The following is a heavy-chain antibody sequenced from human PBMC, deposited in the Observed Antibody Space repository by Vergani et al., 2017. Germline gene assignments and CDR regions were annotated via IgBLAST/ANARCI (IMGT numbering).Heavy chain of an antibody. CDR3: AKTKLVRRYFDY. V-gene: IGHV3-23*04. D-gene: IGHD6-6*01. J-gene: IGHJ4*02. CDR1: GFTFSDYY. Sequence: VQLVESGGGLVKPGGSLRLSCAASGFTFSDYYLSWVRQAPGKGLEWVSAISGSGGSTYYADSVKGRFTISRDNSKNTLYLQMNSLRAEDTAVYYCAKTKLVRRYFDYWGQGTLVTVSS. CDR2: ISGSGGST.